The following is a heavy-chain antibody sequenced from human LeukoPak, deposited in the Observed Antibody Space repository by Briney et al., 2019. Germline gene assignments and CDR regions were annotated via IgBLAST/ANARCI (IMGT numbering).Heavy chain of an antibody. CDR1: GFTFSSYA. Sequence: GGSLRLSCAASGFTFSSYAMSWVRQAPGKGLEWVASINPDGNKKYSADSVKGRFTISGDNAENSLYLQMNSLRVEDTAFYYCARDLAYSRLDYWGQGMLVTVSS. J-gene: IGHJ4*02. V-gene: IGHV3-7*01. CDR2: INPDGNKK. CDR3: ARDLAYSRLDY. D-gene: IGHD5-18*01.